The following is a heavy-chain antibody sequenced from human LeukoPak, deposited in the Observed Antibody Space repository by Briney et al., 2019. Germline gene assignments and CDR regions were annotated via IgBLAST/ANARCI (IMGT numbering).Heavy chain of an antibody. CDR3: ARGAQRTAAAGNRYYYYYYYMDV. Sequence: ASVKVSCKASGYTFTGYYMHWVRQAPGQGLEWMGWINPNSGGTNYAQKFQGRVTMTRDTSISTAYMELSRLRSDDTAVYYCARGAQRTAAAGNRYYYYYYYMDVWGKGTTVTVSS. CDR2: INPNSGGT. V-gene: IGHV1-2*02. D-gene: IGHD6-13*01. J-gene: IGHJ6*03. CDR1: GYTFTGYY.